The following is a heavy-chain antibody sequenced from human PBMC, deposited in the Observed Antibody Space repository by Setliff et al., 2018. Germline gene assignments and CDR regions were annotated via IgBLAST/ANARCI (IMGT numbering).Heavy chain of an antibody. J-gene: IGHJ3*02. CDR2: ISSSGSYT. CDR1: GFTFRSYS. D-gene: IGHD3-22*01. V-gene: IGHV3-21*06. CDR3: ARDNYYDSTQDAFDI. Sequence: PGGYLRLSCAASGFTFRSYSMTWVRQAPGKGLEWVSGISSSGSYTYYAASVKGRFTISRDNANNSLFLQMDTLRPEDTAVYYCARDNYYDSTQDAFDIWGQGTMVTVSS.